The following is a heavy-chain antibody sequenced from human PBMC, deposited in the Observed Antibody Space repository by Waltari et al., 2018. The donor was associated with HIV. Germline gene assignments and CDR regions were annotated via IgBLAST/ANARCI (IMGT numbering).Heavy chain of an antibody. CDR3: ARDRLSVTTRGGYYYGLDV. D-gene: IGHD4-17*01. CDR1: GGSISSGGYS. V-gene: IGHV4-30-2*01. CDR2: ISQSGTT. J-gene: IGHJ6*02. Sequence: QLQLQESGSGLVKPSQTLSLTCAVSGGSISSGGYSRTWIRQPPGKGLEWIGYISQSGTTYYNPSLQSRVTISLDRSKNQFSLKLRSVTAADTAVYYCARDRLSVTTRGGYYYGLDVWGQGTTVTVSS.